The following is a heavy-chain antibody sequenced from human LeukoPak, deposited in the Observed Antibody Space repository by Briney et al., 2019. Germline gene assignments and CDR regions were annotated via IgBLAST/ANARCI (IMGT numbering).Heavy chain of an antibody. Sequence: GGSLRLSCAASGFTFSSYGMHWVRQAPGKGLEWVAVIWYDGSNKYYADSVKGRFTISRDNAKNSLYLQMNSLRAEDTAVYYCARDGYCSGGSCYSKVDYWGQGTLVTVSS. D-gene: IGHD2-15*01. J-gene: IGHJ4*02. CDR1: GFTFSSYG. V-gene: IGHV3-33*01. CDR2: IWYDGSNK. CDR3: ARDGYCSGGSCYSKVDY.